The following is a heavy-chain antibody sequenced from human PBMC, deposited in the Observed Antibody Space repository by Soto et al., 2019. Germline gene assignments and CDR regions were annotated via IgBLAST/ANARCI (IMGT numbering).Heavy chain of an antibody. J-gene: IGHJ2*01. Sequence: EVQLVESGGALVQPGGSLRLSCVASGFTVSISYLGWVRQAPGKGLEWVSSLYTDGNTYYADSVRDRFTIFTDNSKDTLSLQMKSLRVDDTAMYYCARQVGDFWYFDLWGRGTLVTVAS. D-gene: IGHD3-16*01. CDR2: LYTDGNT. CDR1: GFTVSISY. V-gene: IGHV3-66*04. CDR3: ARQVGDFWYFDL.